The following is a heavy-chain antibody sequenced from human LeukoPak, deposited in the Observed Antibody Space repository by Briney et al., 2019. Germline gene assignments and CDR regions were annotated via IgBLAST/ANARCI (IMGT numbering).Heavy chain of an antibody. V-gene: IGHV3-30*02. D-gene: IGHD6-19*01. J-gene: IGHJ4*02. CDR1: GFTFSSYG. CDR2: IRYDGSNK. CDR3: AKDFSYSSGWYSY. Sequence: QSGGSLRLSCAASGFTFSSYGMHWVRQAPGKGLEWVAFIRYDGSNKYYADSVKGRFTISRDNSKNTLYLQMNSLRAEDTAVYYCAKDFSYSSGWYSYWGQGTLVTVSS.